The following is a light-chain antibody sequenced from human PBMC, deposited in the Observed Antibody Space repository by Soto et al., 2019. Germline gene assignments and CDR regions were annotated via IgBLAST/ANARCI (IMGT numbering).Light chain of an antibody. J-gene: IGLJ1*01. Sequence: QPVLPQPPSASASLGASVTLTCTLSSGYSNYKVDWYQQRPGKGPRFVMRVGTGGIVGSKGDGIPDRFSVLGSGLNRYLTIKNIQEEDESDYHCGADHGSGSNFVYVFGTGTKLTVL. V-gene: IGLV9-49*01. CDR3: GADHGSGSNFVYV. CDR1: SGYSNYK. CDR2: VGTGGIVG.